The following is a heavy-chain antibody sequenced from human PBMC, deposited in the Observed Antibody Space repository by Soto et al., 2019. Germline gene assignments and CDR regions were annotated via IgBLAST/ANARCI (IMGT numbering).Heavy chain of an antibody. CDR2: IWYDGSNK. CDR1: GFTFSSYG. CDR3: ARGRRFGQTAAEYFQH. J-gene: IGHJ1*01. Sequence: GGSLRLSCAASGFTFSSYGMHWVRQAPGKGLEWVAVIWYDGSNKYYADSVKGRFTISRDNSKNTLYLQMNSLRAEDTAVYYCARGRRFGQTAAEYFQHWGQGTLVTVSS. V-gene: IGHV3-33*01. D-gene: IGHD3-10*01.